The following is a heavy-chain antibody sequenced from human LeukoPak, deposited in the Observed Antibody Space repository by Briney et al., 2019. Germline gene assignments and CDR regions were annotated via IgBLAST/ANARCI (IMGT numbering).Heavy chain of an antibody. J-gene: IGHJ6*02. D-gene: IGHD6-13*01. Sequence: ASVKVSCKASSYTFTSYGISWVRQAPGQGLEWMGWISAYNGNTNYAQKLQGRVTMTTDTSTSTAYMELRSLRSDDTAVYYCARDVATYSKYSSSSPSYYYYYGMDVWGQGTTVTVSS. CDR3: ARDVATYSKYSSSSPSYYYYYGMDV. CDR1: SYTFTSYG. V-gene: IGHV1-18*01. CDR2: ISAYNGNT.